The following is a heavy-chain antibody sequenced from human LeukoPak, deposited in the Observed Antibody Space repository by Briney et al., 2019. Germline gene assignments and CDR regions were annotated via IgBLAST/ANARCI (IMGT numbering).Heavy chain of an antibody. Sequence: SVKVSCKASGGTFSSYAISWVRQAPGQGLEWMGGIIPIFGTANYAQKFQGRVTITADESTSTAYMELSSLRSEDTAVYYCARRIWGYDSSGYYYGDAFDIWGRGTMVTVSS. V-gene: IGHV1-69*13. D-gene: IGHD3-22*01. CDR3: ARRIWGYDSSGYYYGDAFDI. J-gene: IGHJ3*02. CDR1: GGTFSSYA. CDR2: IIPIFGTA.